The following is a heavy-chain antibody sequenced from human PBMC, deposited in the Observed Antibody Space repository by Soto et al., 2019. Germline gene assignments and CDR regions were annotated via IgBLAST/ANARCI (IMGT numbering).Heavy chain of an antibody. Sequence: SETLSLTCTVSGGSISSGGYYWSWIRQHPGKGLEWIGYIYYSGSTYYNPSLKSRVTISVDTSKNQFSLKLSSVTAADTAVYYCARDVPYDYVWGSPHDYYYGMDVWGQGTTVTISS. J-gene: IGHJ6*02. CDR3: ARDVPYDYVWGSPHDYYYGMDV. CDR2: IYYSGST. V-gene: IGHV4-31*02. CDR1: GGSISSGGYY. D-gene: IGHD3-16*01.